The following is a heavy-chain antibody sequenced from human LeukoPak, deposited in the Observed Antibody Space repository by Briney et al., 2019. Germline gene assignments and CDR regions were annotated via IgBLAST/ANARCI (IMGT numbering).Heavy chain of an antibody. Sequence: PGGSLRLSCAASGFTLSSYAMSWVRQAPGKGREWVSAISGSGGSTYYADSVKGRITITRDNSKNTLYLQMNSLRAEDTAVYYCAKPISSSWYYFDYWGQGTLVTVSS. CDR1: GFTLSSYA. D-gene: IGHD6-13*01. CDR3: AKPISSSWYYFDY. CDR2: ISGSGGST. J-gene: IGHJ4*02. V-gene: IGHV3-23*01.